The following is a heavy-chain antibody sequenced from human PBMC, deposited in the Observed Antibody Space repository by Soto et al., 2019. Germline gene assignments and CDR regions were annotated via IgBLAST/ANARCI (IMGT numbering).Heavy chain of an antibody. CDR1: GFTFSSYS. J-gene: IGHJ4*02. CDR3: ARDPKRGYSYDTSYYFDY. D-gene: IGHD5-18*01. Sequence: EVQLVESGGGLVQPGGSLRLSCAASGFTFSSYSMNWVRQAPGKGLEWVSYISSSSSTIYYADSVKGRFTISRDNAKNSLYLQMNSLRDEDTAVYYCARDPKRGYSYDTSYYFDYWGQGTLVTVSS. CDR2: ISSSSSTI. V-gene: IGHV3-48*02.